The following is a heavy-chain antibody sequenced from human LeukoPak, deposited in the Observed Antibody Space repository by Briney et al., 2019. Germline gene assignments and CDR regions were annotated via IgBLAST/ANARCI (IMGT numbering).Heavy chain of an antibody. J-gene: IGHJ4*02. CDR2: IIPIFGTA. CDR1: GGTFSSYA. CDR3: ARDRGYSYGWIDFDY. Sequence: SVKVSCKASGGTFSSYAISWVGQAPGQGLEWMGGIIPIFGTANYAQKFQGRVTITADESTSTAYMELSSLRSEDTAVYYCARDRGYSYGWIDFDYWGQGTLVTVSS. D-gene: IGHD5-18*01. V-gene: IGHV1-69*13.